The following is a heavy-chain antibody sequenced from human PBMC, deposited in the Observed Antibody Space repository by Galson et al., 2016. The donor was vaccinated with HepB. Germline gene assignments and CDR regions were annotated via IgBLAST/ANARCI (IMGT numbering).Heavy chain of an antibody. D-gene: IGHD6-6*01. V-gene: IGHV3-7*01. CDR1: AFTFNTYN. CDR3: AKDSSSAL. Sequence: SLRLSCAASAFTFNTYNMVWVRQAPGKGLEWVAYIKEDGSEKYYVDSVKGRFTISRDNAKNSLFLQMNSLRAEDTAVYYCAKDSSSALWGRGSLVTVSS. CDR2: IKEDGSEK. J-gene: IGHJ2*01.